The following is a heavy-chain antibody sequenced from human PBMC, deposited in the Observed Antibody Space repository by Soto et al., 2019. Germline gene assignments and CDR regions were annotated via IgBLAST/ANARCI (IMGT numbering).Heavy chain of an antibody. CDR3: ARVFDIVVVVAAPDAFDI. CDR1: GFTFSSYG. V-gene: IGHV3-33*01. D-gene: IGHD2-15*01. J-gene: IGHJ3*02. Sequence: GGSLRLSCAASGFTFSSYGMHWVRQAPGKGLEWVAVIWYDGSNKYYADSVKGRFTISRDNSKNTLYLQMNSLRAEDTAVYYFARVFDIVVVVAAPDAFDIWGQGTMVTVSS. CDR2: IWYDGSNK.